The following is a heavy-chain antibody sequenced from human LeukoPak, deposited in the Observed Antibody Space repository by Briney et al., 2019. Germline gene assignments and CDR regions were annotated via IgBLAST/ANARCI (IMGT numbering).Heavy chain of an antibody. J-gene: IGHJ4*02. CDR1: GGTFSSYA. CDR2: IITIFGTA. Sequence: GASVKVSCKASGGTFSSYAISWVRQAPGQGLEWMGGIITIFGTANYAQKFQGRVTITADESTSTAYMELSSLRSEDTAVYYCASGPGTPKGIDYWGQGTLVTVSS. V-gene: IGHV1-69*13. D-gene: IGHD1-26*01. CDR3: ASGPGTPKGIDY.